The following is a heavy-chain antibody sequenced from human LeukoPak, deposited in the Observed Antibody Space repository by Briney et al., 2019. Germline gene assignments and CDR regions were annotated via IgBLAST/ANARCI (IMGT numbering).Heavy chain of an antibody. CDR3: ARDFVAGSWFGELGGLVGAFDI. D-gene: IGHD3-10*01. Sequence: PSETLSLTCTASGGSISSSSYYWGWIRQPPGKGLEWIGSIYYSGSTYYNPSLKSRVTISVDTSKNQFSLKLSSVTAADTAVYYCARDFVAGSWFGELGGLVGAFDIWGQGTMVTVSS. V-gene: IGHV4-39*07. CDR2: IYYSGST. J-gene: IGHJ3*02. CDR1: GGSISSSSYY.